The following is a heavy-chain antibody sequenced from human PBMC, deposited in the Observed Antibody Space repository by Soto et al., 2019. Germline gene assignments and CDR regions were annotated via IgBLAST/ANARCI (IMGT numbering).Heavy chain of an antibody. Sequence: SQTLSLTCGISGDNVPSNSAAWNWLRQSPSRGLEWLGRTYYRSKWYNDYAVSVESRITINPDTSKNHFSLQLDFVTPEDTAVYFCARGEQYSGRIFDYWGQGTLVTVSS. D-gene: IGHD1-26*01. V-gene: IGHV6-1*01. CDR3: ARGEQYSGRIFDY. CDR1: GDNVPSNSAA. CDR2: TYYRSKWYN. J-gene: IGHJ4*02.